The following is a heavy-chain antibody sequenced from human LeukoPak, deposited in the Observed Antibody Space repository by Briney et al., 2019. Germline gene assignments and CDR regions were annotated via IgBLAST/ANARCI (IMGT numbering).Heavy chain of an antibody. D-gene: IGHD1-14*01. CDR2: IYYSGST. CDR1: GGSISSSSYY. Sequence: SETLSLTCTVSGGSISSSSYYWGWIRQPPGKGLEWIGSIYYSGSTYYNPSLKSRVTISVDTSKNQFSLKLSSVTAADTAVYYCVRHNAHSVIVTGGIDYWGQGTLVTVSS. CDR3: VRHNAHSVIVTGGIDY. V-gene: IGHV4-39*01. J-gene: IGHJ4*02.